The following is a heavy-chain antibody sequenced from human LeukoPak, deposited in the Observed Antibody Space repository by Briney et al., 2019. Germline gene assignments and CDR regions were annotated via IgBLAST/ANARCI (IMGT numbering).Heavy chain of an antibody. CDR3: ARGTTIFAVVSYPDY. CDR1: GFTFSSYW. Sequence: GGSLRLSCAASGFTFSSYWMNWVRQAPGKGLVWVSRIASDGSSTTYADSVKGRFSISRDNAKNTLYLQMNSLRVEDTAVYYCARGTTIFAVVSYPDYWGQGTLVTVSS. D-gene: IGHD3-3*01. V-gene: IGHV3-74*01. J-gene: IGHJ4*02. CDR2: IASDGSST.